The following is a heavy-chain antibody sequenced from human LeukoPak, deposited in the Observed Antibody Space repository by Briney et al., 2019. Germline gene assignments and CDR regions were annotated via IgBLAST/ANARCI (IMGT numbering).Heavy chain of an antibody. CDR2: IYPGDSDT. J-gene: IGHJ4*02. V-gene: IGHV5-51*01. D-gene: IGHD6-13*01. Sequence: GESLKISCKGSGYSFTSYWIGWLRQMPGKGLEWMGIIYPGDSDTRYSPSFQGQVTISADKSISTAYLQWSSLKASDTAMYYCARTGPTVGAAADYWGQGTLVTVSS. CDR3: ARTGPTVGAAADY. CDR1: GYSFTSYW.